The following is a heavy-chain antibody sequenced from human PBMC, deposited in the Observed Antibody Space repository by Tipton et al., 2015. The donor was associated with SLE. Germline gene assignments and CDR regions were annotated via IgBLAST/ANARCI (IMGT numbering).Heavy chain of an antibody. Sequence: TLSLTCTVSGGSIGSSSYYWGWIRQPPGKGLEWIGSIYYSGSTYYNPSLKSRVTISVDTSKNQFSLKLSSVTAADTAVYYCARQGASGPDYWGQGTLVTVSS. V-gene: IGHV4-39*07. CDR1: GGSIGSSSYY. CDR2: IYYSGST. J-gene: IGHJ4*02. D-gene: IGHD6-19*01. CDR3: ARQGASGPDY.